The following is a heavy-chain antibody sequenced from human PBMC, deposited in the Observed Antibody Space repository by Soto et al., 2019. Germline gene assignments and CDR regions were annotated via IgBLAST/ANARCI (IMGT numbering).Heavy chain of an antibody. V-gene: IGHV1-2*02. CDR2: INPNSGGT. CDR3: ARATRLHRDFIVVVPAAMGPFDP. D-gene: IGHD2-2*01. J-gene: IGHJ5*02. CDR1: GYTFTGYY. Sequence: QVQLVQSGAEVKKPGASVKVSCKASGYTFTGYYMHWVRQAPGQGLEWMGWINPNSGGTNYAQKFQGRVTMTRDTSISTAYMELSRLRSDDTAVYYCARATRLHRDFIVVVPAAMGPFDPWGQGTLVTVSS.